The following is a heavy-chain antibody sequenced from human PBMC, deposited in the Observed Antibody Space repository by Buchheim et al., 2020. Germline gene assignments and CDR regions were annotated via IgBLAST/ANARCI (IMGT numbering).Heavy chain of an antibody. CDR2: INEDGSHK. CDR1: GFTFSSHY. D-gene: IGHD1-26*01. CDR3: ARWGGPTPFDY. V-gene: IGHV3-7*01. J-gene: IGHJ4*02. Sequence: EVYLVESGGGLVQPGGSLRLSCAASGFTFSSHYMGWVRQAPGKGLEWVANINEDGSHKGYVDSVKGRFTISRDNAKNSLYLQMNSLRVEDTAVYYCARWGGPTPFDYWGQGTL.